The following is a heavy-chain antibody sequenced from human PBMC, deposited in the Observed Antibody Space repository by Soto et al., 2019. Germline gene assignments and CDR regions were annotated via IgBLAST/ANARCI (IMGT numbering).Heavy chain of an antibody. Sequence: EVQLLESGGGLVQPGGSMRLSCAASGFNFISYAMSWVRQAPGKGLEWVSAITSSGGSTYYADSVKGRFTISRDNSKNTLHLQMNSLRAEDTAVYYCAKEGDGYSDYFDYWGQGTLVTVSS. CDR2: ITSSGGST. CDR3: AKEGDGYSDYFDY. V-gene: IGHV3-23*01. J-gene: IGHJ4*02. CDR1: GFNFISYA. D-gene: IGHD2-21*01.